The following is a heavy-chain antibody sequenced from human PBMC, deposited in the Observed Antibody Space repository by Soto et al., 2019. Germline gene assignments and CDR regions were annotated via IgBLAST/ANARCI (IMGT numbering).Heavy chain of an antibody. V-gene: IGHV4-4*07. CDR2: IYTSGST. D-gene: IGHD3-22*01. CDR3: ARDTYYYDSSGYYPSTDYFDY. J-gene: IGHJ4*02. CDR1: GGSISSYY. Sequence: QVQLQESGPGLVKPSETLSLTCTVSGGSISSYYWSWIRQPAGKGLEWIGRIYTSGSTNYNPSLKSRVTMSVDTSKNQFSLKLSSVTAADTAVYYCARDTYYYDSSGYYPSTDYFDYWGQGTLVTVSS.